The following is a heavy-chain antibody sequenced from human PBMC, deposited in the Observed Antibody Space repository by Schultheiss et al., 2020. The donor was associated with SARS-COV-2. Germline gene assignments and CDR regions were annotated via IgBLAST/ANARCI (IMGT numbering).Heavy chain of an antibody. CDR3: ARGRRDIVVVPAAIWAY. D-gene: IGHD2-2*01. V-gene: IGHV4-34*01. Sequence: SETLSLTCAVSGGSISSYYWSWIRQPPGKGLEWIGKINHSGSTKYNPSLKSRVTISLDTSKNQFSLKLSSVTAADTAVYYCARGRRDIVVVPAAIWAYWGQGTLVTVSS. CDR2: INHSGST. J-gene: IGHJ4*02. CDR1: GGSISSYY.